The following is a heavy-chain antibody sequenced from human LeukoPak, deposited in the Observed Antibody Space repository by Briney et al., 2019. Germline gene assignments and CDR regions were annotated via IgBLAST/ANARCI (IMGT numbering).Heavy chain of an antibody. CDR2: ISYDGSNK. CDR1: GXTFSSYA. V-gene: IGHV3-30-3*01. J-gene: IGHJ4*02. Sequence: PGRSLRLSCAASGXTFSSYAMHWVRQAPGKGLEWVAVISYDGSNKYYADSVKGRFTISRDNSKNTLYLQMNSLRAEDTAVYYCAREGRTYVGFDYWGQGTLVTVSS. D-gene: IGHD3-16*01. CDR3: AREGRTYVGFDY.